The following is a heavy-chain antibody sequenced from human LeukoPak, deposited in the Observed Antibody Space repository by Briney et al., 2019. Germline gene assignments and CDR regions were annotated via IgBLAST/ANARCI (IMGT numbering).Heavy chain of an antibody. V-gene: IGHV4-59*08. D-gene: IGHD1-1*01. CDR1: SGSVNNYY. CDR3: ARHRTTYVLPSEGFRYGQNWFDP. Sequence: SETLSLTCTVSSGSVNNYYWTWIRQPPGKGLEWIGYIYYTGSTNYNPSLNSRVTISIDTSKNQFFLRLRSVTAADTAVYYCARHRTTYVLPSEGFRYGQNWFDPWGQGTRVTVSS. J-gene: IGHJ5*02. CDR2: IYYTGST.